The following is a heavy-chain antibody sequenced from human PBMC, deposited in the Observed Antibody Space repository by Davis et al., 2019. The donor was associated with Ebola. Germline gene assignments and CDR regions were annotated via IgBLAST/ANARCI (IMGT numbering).Heavy chain of an antibody. V-gene: IGHV2-70*11. CDR3: ARVQWGDYSFDD. D-gene: IGHD1-26*01. CDR1: GGSVSSGSYY. J-gene: IGHJ4*02. Sequence: TLSLTCTVSGGSVSSGSYYWSWIRQPPGKALEWLARIDWDDDKYYSTSLKTRLSISKDTTKNQVVLTMTNMDPVDTATYYCARVQWGDYSFDDWGQGTLVTVPP. CDR2: IDWDDDK.